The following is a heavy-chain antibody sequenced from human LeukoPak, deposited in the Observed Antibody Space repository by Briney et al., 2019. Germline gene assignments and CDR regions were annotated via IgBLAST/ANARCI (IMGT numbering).Heavy chain of an antibody. CDR3: ARVSAAAFDAFDI. J-gene: IGHJ3*02. V-gene: IGHV3-23*01. CDR1: GFTLSSYG. Sequence: GGSLRLSCAASGFTLSSYGMNWVRQAPGKGLEWVSAISGGGGSTNYADSVKGRFTISRDNAKNTLYLQMNSLRAEDTAVYYCARVSAAAFDAFDIWGQGTMVTVSS. D-gene: IGHD3-3*02. CDR2: ISGGGGST.